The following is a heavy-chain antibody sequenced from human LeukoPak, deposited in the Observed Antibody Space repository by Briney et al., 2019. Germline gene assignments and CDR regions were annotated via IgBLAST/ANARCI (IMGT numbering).Heavy chain of an antibody. CDR3: ARVGYSGFEPLFDH. CDR1: GFPFSSYW. CDR2: ISSSGTTI. Sequence: GGSLRLSCVASGFPFSSYWMTWVRQAPGKGLEWVSYISSSGTTIYYADSVKGRFTISRDNAKNSLSLQMNSLRAEDTALYYCARVGYSGFEPLFDHWGQGTPVTVSS. D-gene: IGHD5-12*01. V-gene: IGHV3-48*04. J-gene: IGHJ4*02.